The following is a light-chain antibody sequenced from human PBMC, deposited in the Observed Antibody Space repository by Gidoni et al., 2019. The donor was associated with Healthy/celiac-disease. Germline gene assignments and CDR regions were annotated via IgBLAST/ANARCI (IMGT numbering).Light chain of an antibody. CDR1: QDISNY. J-gene: IGKJ1*01. Sequence: DIQMTQSPSSLSASVGDRVTTTCQASQDISNYLNWYQQKPGKAPKLLIYDASNLETGVPSRFSGSGSGTDFTFTISSLQPEDIATYYCQQYDNLLRTFGQGTKVEIK. V-gene: IGKV1-33*01. CDR2: DAS. CDR3: QQYDNLLRT.